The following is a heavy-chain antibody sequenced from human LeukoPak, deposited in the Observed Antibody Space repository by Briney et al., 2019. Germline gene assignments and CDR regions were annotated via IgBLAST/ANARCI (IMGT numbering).Heavy chain of an antibody. J-gene: IGHJ4*02. Sequence: GGSLRLSCAASGFSFSNYGMHWVRLAPGKGLEWVSFIRYDGGNKWYADSVKGRFTASRGNSKNTLYLQMNSLTTEDTAVYYCAKDPGAKYYFDYWGQGTPVTVSS. CDR2: IRYDGGNK. D-gene: IGHD3-10*01. CDR3: AKDPGAKYYFDY. CDR1: GFSFSNYG. V-gene: IGHV3-30*02.